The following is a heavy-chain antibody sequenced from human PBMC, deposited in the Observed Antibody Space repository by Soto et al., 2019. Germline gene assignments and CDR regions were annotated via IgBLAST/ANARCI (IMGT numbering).Heavy chain of an antibody. J-gene: IGHJ6*03. Sequence: GGSLRLSCAASGFTFSSYGMHWVRQAPGKGLEWVAVIWYDGSNKYYADSVKGRFTISRDNSKNTLYLQMNSLRAEDTAVYYCARDLVDIVVVPAATHFYYYMDVWGKGTTVTVSS. V-gene: IGHV3-33*01. CDR1: GFTFSSYG. D-gene: IGHD2-2*03. CDR2: IWYDGSNK. CDR3: ARDLVDIVVVPAATHFYYYMDV.